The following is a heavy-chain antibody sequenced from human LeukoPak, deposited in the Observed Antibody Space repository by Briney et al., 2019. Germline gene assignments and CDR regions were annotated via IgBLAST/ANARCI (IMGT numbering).Heavy chain of an antibody. Sequence: GXXXXSYXXXWVRQAPGKGLEWVANIKQDGSEKYYVDSVKGRFTISRDNAKNSLYLQMNSLRAEDTAVYYCARVRVYYGMDVWGQGTTVTVSS. CDR3: ARVRVYYGMDV. J-gene: IGHJ6*02. CDR1: GXXXXSYX. CDR2: IKQDGSEK. V-gene: IGHV3-7*01.